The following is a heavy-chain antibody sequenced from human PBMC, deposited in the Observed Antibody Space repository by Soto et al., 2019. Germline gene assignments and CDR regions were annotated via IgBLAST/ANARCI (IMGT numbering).Heavy chain of an antibody. Sequence: PGESLKISCKGSGYSLTNYWIGWVRQLPGKGLEGMGIIYSGDSNTRYSPSFQGQATISVDKSINTAYLQLNSLKASDTAMYYCARMKSPPEPFDIWGQGKMVTVSS. J-gene: IGHJ3*02. CDR1: GYSLTNYW. V-gene: IGHV5-51*01. CDR2: IYSGDSNT. CDR3: ARMKSPPEPFDI.